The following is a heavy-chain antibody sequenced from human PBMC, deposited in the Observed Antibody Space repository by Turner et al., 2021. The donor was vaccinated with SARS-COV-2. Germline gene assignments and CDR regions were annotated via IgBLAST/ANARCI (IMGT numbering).Heavy chain of an antibody. Sequence: EVQLVESGGGLVKPGGSLRLSCAASGFTFSSYSMNWVRQAPGKGLEWVSSISSSSSYIYYADSVKGRFTISRDNAKNSLYLQMNSLRAEDTAVYYCARGDDFWSGYSNYGMDVWGQGTTVTVSS. CDR1: GFTFSSYS. J-gene: IGHJ6*02. CDR2: ISSSSSYI. CDR3: ARGDDFWSGYSNYGMDV. V-gene: IGHV3-21*01. D-gene: IGHD3-3*01.